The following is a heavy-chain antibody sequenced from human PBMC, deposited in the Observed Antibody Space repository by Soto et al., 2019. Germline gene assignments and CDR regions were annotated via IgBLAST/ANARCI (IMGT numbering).Heavy chain of an antibody. CDR2: IWFDGSKE. CDR1: GFTFSGYG. CDR3: ARAVPAAKGWFDS. J-gene: IGHJ5*01. Sequence: PGGSLRLSCAASGFTFSGYGMHWVRQAPGKGLEWVAVIWFDGSKEFYAASVEGRFTISRDNSKNMVYLEMNSPRDVDTAVYYCARAVPAAKGWFDSWGQGTLVTVSS. V-gene: IGHV3-33*01. D-gene: IGHD2-2*01.